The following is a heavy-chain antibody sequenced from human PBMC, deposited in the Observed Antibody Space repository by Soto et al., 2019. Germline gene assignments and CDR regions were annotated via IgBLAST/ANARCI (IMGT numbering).Heavy chain of an antibody. CDR2: IVVGSGNT. CDR3: AASPRYFDWLADYYYGMDV. V-gene: IGHV1-58*01. CDR1: GFTFTSSA. D-gene: IGHD3-9*01. J-gene: IGHJ6*02. Sequence: ASVKVSCKASGFTFTSSAVQWVRQARGQRLEWIGWIVVGSGNTNYAQKFQERVTITRDMSTSTAYMELSSLRSEDTAVYYCAASPRYFDWLADYYYGMDVWGQGTTVTVSS.